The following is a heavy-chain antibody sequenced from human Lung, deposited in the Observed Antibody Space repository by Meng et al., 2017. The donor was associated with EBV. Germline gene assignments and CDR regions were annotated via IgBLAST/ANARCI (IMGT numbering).Heavy chain of an antibody. D-gene: IGHD6-13*01. V-gene: IGHV1-2*04. CDR1: GYTFTGYY. CDR2: INPNSGGT. Sequence: QVQVVQSGEGGKKPGASVKVSCKASGYTFTGYYMHWVRQAPGQGLEWMGWINPNSGGTNYAQKFQGWVTMTRDTSISTAYMELSRLRSDDTVVYSWTRDWEGSWAVFDYWGQGTLVTVSS. J-gene: IGHJ4*02. CDR3: TRDWEGSWAVFDY.